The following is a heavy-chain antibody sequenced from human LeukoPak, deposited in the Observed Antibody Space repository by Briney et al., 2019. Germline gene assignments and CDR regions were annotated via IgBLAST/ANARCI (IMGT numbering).Heavy chain of an antibody. V-gene: IGHV3-48*03. CDR3: ARTRGGGTFQGWDF. CDR2: ISSSGSTI. CDR1: GFTFSSYE. D-gene: IGHD2-15*01. J-gene: IGHJ4*02. Sequence: PGGSLRLSCAASGFTFSSYEMNWVRQAPGKGLEWVSYISSSGSTIYYADSVKGRFTISRDNAKNSLYLQMNSLRAEDTALYYCARTRGGGTFQGWDFWGQGTLVTVSS.